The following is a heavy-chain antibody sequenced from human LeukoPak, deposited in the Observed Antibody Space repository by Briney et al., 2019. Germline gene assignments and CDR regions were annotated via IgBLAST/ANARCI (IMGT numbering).Heavy chain of an antibody. CDR2: INSDGSST. J-gene: IGHJ5*02. D-gene: IGHD3-22*01. CDR3: ARDLGYHDSSGYLNWFDP. Sequence: GGSLRLSCAASGFTFSSHRMHWVRQAPGKRLVWVSRINSDGSSTTYADSVKGRFTISRDNAKNTVYLQMNSLRVEDTAVYYCARDLGYHDSSGYLNWFDPWGQGTLVTVSS. V-gene: IGHV3-74*01. CDR1: GFTFSSHR.